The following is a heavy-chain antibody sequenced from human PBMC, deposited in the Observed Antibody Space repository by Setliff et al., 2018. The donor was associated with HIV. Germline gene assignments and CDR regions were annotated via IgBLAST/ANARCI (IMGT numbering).Heavy chain of an antibody. CDR1: GDSISSGSYF. CDR2: IYYTGFA. D-gene: IGHD1-1*01. V-gene: IGHV4-39*02. CDR3: TREGRGDPAMATTRIDY. J-gene: IGHJ4*02. Sequence: PSETLSLTCSVSGDSISSGSYFWGWIRQTPGKGLEWIGNIYYTGFAYYNPSLKSRVTISLDTSKTHFFLNLTSVTDADTAVYFCTREGRGDPAMATTRIDYWGQGKLVTVPS.